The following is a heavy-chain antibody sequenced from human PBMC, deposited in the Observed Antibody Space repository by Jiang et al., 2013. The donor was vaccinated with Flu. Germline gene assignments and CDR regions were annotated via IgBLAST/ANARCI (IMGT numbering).Heavy chain of an antibody. D-gene: IGHD5-24*01. CDR3: ARGRGDGYNYFDY. V-gene: IGHV4-59*01. CDR2: IFYSGST. CDR1: GGSMNIYY. J-gene: IGHJ4*02. Sequence: LLKPSQTLSLTCTVSGGSMNIYYWNWIRQPPGKGLEWIGYIFYSGSTKYNPSLKSRLTISVDTSNNQFSLKLGSVTAADTAVYFCARGRGDGYNYFDYWGQGTLVTVSS.